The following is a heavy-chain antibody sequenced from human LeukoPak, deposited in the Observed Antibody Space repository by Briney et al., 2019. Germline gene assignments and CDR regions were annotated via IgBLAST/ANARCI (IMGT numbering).Heavy chain of an antibody. CDR3: ANFIYGSGSPVDY. CDR1: GGSISSSSYY. V-gene: IGHV4-39*01. J-gene: IGHJ4*02. Sequence: SETLSLTCTVSGGSISSSSYYWGWIRQPPGKGLEGIGSIYYSGSTYYNPSLKSRVTISVDTSKNQFSLKLSSVTAADTAVYYCANFIYGSGSPVDYWGQGTLVTVSS. D-gene: IGHD3-10*01. CDR2: IYYSGST.